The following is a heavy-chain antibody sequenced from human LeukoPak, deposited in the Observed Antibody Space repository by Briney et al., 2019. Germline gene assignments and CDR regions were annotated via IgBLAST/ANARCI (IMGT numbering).Heavy chain of an antibody. CDR2: IYYSGGT. D-gene: IGHD5-18*01. CDR1: GGSISSYF. CDR3: ATVDTAMVYFDY. V-gene: IGHV4-59*01. J-gene: IGHJ4*02. Sequence: SETLSLTCTVSGGSISSYFWTWVRQAPGKGLEWIGYIYYSGGTNYNPSLKSRVTISVDMSRNQISLNLSSVTPADTAVYYCATVDTAMVYFDYWGQGTLVTVSS.